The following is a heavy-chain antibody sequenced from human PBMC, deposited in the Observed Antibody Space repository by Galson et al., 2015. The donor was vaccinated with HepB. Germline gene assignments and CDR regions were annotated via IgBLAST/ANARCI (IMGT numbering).Heavy chain of an antibody. CDR1: GYTLTELS. D-gene: IGHD1-26*01. V-gene: IGHV1-24*01. CDR3: ATGCPLVRAGAFDI. J-gene: IGHJ3*02. CDR2: FDPEDGET. Sequence: SVKVSCKVSGYTLTELSMHWVRQAPGKGLEWMGGFDPEDGETIYAQKFQGRVTMTEDTSTDTAYMELSSLRSEDTAVYYCATGCPLVRAGAFDIWGQGTMVTVSS.